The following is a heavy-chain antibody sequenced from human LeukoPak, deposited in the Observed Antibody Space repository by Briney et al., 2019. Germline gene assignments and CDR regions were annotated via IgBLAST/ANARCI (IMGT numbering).Heavy chain of an antibody. CDR3: ARDGGWYTGFDP. CDR2: IYYSRRN. D-gene: IGHD2-15*01. V-gene: IGHV4-31*03. J-gene: IGHJ5*02. CDR1: CVSISSGGYY. Sequence: SQTLSLTCTVSCVSISSGGYYWSWIRQHPGKGLEGIGYIYYSRRNYYNPSLKRRVTISVDTSKNQFSLKLSSVTAADTAVYFCARDGGWYTGFDPWGQGTLVTVSS.